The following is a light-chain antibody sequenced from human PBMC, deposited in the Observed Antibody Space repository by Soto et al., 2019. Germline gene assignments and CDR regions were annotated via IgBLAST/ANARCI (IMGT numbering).Light chain of an antibody. CDR2: EVS. V-gene: IGLV2-14*01. CDR1: SSDVGGYNY. CDR3: SSYTSSSTRP. J-gene: IGLJ1*01. Sequence: QSFLTQPASVSGSPGQSITISCTGTSSDVGGYNYVSWYQQHPGKAPKLMIYEVSNRPSGVSNRFSGSKSGNTASLTISGLQAEDEADYYCSSYTSSSTRPFGTGTKVTVL.